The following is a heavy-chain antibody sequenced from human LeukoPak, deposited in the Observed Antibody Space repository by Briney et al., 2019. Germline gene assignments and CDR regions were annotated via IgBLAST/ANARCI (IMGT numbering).Heavy chain of an antibody. J-gene: IGHJ3*02. CDR2: IWFDGSNN. Sequence: GGSLRLSCAASGFTFSSYGMHWVRQAPGKGLEWVAVIWFDGSNNYYADSVKGRFTISRDNSKNTLFLQVNSLRAEDTAVYYCAKVMGERFGNGAFDIWGQGTMVTASS. V-gene: IGHV3-33*06. D-gene: IGHD2-8*01. CDR1: GFTFSSYG. CDR3: AKVMGERFGNGAFDI.